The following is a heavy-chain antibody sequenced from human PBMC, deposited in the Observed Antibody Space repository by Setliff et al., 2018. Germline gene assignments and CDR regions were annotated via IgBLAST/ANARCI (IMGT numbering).Heavy chain of an antibody. J-gene: IGHJ4*02. D-gene: IGHD7-27*01. CDR1: GESFRNNY. CDR2: SNHSGNT. CDR3: AKFGPLDLTGDWAFDN. V-gene: IGHV4-34*01. Sequence: SETLSLSCSVYGESFRNNYWSWIRQPPGKGLEWIGESNHSGNTTNHPSLKSRLTISVDTSKKQFSLKLSSVTAADTAVYYCAKFGPLDLTGDWAFDNWGQGTLVTVSS.